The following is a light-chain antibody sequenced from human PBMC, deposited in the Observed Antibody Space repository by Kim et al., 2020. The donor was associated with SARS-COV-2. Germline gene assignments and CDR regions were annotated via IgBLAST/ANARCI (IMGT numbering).Light chain of an antibody. V-gene: IGLV2-11*02. CDR1: SSYVGGYNY. CDR3: CSYAGSYTWV. J-gene: IGLJ3*02. Sequence: GQSVTISRTGTSSYVGGYNYVSLYQQHPGKAPILMIYDVSKRPSGVPDRFSGSKSGNTASLTISGLQAEDEADYYCCSYAGSYTWVFGGGTQLTVL. CDR2: DVS.